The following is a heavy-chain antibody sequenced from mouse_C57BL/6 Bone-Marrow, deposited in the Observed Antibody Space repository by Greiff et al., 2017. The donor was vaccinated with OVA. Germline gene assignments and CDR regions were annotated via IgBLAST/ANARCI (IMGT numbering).Heavy chain of an antibody. CDR1: GYAFSSSW. D-gene: IGHD2-5*01. J-gene: IGHJ3*01. V-gene: IGHV1-82*01. CDR2: IYPGDGDT. CDR3: ARPYSNAWFAY. Sequence: VQLQQSGPELVKPGASVKISCKASGYAFSSSWMNWVKQRPGKGLEWIGRIYPGDGDTNYNGKFKGKATLTADKSSSTAYMQLISLTSEDSAVYFCARPYSNAWFAYWGQGTLVTVSA.